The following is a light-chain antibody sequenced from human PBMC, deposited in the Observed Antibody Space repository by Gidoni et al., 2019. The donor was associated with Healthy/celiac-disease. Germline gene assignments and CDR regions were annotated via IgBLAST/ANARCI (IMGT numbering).Light chain of an antibody. CDR2: RNN. Sequence: QSVLTQPPSASGTPVKRVTISCSGSSSTIGSNYVYWYQKLPGTAPKLLIYRNNQRPSGVPDRFSGSKSGTSASLAISGLRSEDEADYYCAAWDDSLSGWVFGGGTKLTVL. CDR1: SSTIGSNY. J-gene: IGLJ3*02. CDR3: AAWDDSLSGWV. V-gene: IGLV1-47*01.